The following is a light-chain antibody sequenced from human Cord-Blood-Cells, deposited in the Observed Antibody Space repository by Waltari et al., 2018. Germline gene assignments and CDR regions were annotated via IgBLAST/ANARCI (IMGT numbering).Light chain of an antibody. J-gene: IGKJ2*01. CDR3: QQYYSTPYT. V-gene: IGKV4-1*01. CDR1: QSVLYSSNNKND. Sequence: DIVMTQSPDSLAVSLGERATINCKSSQSVLYSSNNKNDLAWYQQKPGQPPKRLIYWASTRESGVPDRFSGSGSGTDFTLTISSLQAEDVAVYYCQQYYSTPYTFGQGTKLEIK. CDR2: WAS.